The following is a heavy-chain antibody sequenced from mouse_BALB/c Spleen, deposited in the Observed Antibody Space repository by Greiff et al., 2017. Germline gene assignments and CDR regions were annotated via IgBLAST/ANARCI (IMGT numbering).Heavy chain of an antibody. V-gene: IGHV7-3*02. CDR2: IRNKANGYTT. J-gene: IGHJ4*01. CDR3: ARAPNFFYAMDY. Sequence: EVHLVESGGGLVQPGGSLRLSCATSGFTFTDYYMSWVRQPPGKALEWLGFIRNKANGYTTEYSASVKGRFTISRDNSQSILYLQMNTLRAEDSATYYCARAPNFFYAMDYWGQGTSVTVSS. CDR1: GFTFTDYY.